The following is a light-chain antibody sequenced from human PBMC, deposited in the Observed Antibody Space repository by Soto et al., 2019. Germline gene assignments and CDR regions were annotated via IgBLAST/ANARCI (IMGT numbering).Light chain of an antibody. Sequence: DIPMTQSPPTLSASVGDRVTITCRASQSISPWLAWYQQIPGEAPKLLIYKASSLESWVPSRFSGSGSGTEFTLTISSLQPDDVATYYCQQYATYWTFGQGTKVEIK. J-gene: IGKJ1*01. CDR2: KAS. CDR1: QSISPW. V-gene: IGKV1-5*03. CDR3: QQYATYWT.